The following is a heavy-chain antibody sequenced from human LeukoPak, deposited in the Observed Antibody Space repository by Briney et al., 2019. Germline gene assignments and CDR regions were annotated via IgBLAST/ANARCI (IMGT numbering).Heavy chain of an antibody. Sequence: PGGSLRLSCAASGFTFSSYAMNWVRQAPGKGLEWVSSISSSSSYIYYADSVKGRFTISRDNAKNSLYLQMNSLRAEDTAVYYCARERWGSSSDYFEFWGQGTLVTVSS. CDR3: ARERWGSSSDYFEF. CDR2: ISSSSSYI. J-gene: IGHJ4*02. CDR1: GFTFSSYA. D-gene: IGHD6-6*01. V-gene: IGHV3-21*01.